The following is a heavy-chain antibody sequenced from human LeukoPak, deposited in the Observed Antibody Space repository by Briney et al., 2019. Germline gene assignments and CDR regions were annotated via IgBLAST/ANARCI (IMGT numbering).Heavy chain of an antibody. V-gene: IGHV4-59*01. CDR1: GGSISSYY. Sequence: TSETLSLTCTASGGSISSYYWSWIRQPPGKGLEWIGDIYYSGSTNYNPSLKSRVTISVDTSKNQFSMKLSSVPAADTAVYDCGRDQVYDSSGPWSPMFDIWGQGKMVTVSS. D-gene: IGHD3-22*01. CDR2: IYYSGST. J-gene: IGHJ3*02. CDR3: GRDQVYDSSGPWSPMFDI.